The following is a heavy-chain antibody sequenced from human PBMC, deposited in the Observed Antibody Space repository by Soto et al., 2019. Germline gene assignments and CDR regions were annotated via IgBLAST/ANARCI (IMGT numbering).Heavy chain of an antibody. J-gene: IGHJ4*02. Sequence: EVQLVESGGGLVKPGGSLRLSCAASGFTFSSYSVNWVRQAPGKGLEWVSAISGSSGNIYYADSVKGRFTISRDNAKNTLYLQKNSLRAEDTAVYYCARDHLPADRLRGVSRYFDYWGQGTLVTVSS. V-gene: IGHV3-21*01. D-gene: IGHD3-10*01. CDR2: ISGSSGNI. CDR3: ARDHLPADRLRGVSRYFDY. CDR1: GFTFSSYS.